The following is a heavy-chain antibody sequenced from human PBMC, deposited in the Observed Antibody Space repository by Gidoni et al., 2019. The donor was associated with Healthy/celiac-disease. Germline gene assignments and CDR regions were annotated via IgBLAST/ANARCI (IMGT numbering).Heavy chain of an antibody. J-gene: IGHJ4*02. CDR2: IKSKTDCGTT. CDR1: GFHFSNAW. D-gene: IGHD2-15*01. CDR3: TTERDPVVAATYAIDY. V-gene: IGHV3-15*01. Sequence: EVQLVESGGGLVKPGGSLRLSSAASGFHFSNAWMSWVRQAPGKGLGRVGRIKSKTDCGTTDYAAPVKSRFTITREDSKNTLYLQMNSLKTEDTAVYYCTTERDPVVAATYAIDYWGQGTLVTVSS.